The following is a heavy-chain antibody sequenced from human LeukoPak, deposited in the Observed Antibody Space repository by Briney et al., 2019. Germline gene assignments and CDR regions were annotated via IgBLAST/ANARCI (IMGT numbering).Heavy chain of an antibody. CDR2: TNRDGSEK. Sequence: PGGSLRLSCAASGFTFSSYGMHWVRQAPGKGLEWVANTNRDGSEKYYVDSVKGRVTISRDNAMNFLYLQLNSLRVDDTAVYYCARDSASCRGCAFDIWGQGTVVTVSS. CDR1: GFTFSSYG. CDR3: ARDSASCRGCAFDI. D-gene: IGHD2-2*01. V-gene: IGHV3-7*01. J-gene: IGHJ3*02.